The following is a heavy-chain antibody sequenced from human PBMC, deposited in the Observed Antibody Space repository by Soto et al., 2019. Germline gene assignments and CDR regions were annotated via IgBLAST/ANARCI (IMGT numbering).Heavy chain of an antibody. Sequence: GESLKTSCKGSGYSFTSYWIGWVRQMPGKGLEWMGIIYPGDSDTRYSPSFQGQVTISADKSISTAYLQWSSLKASDTAMYYCARPVTYYYDSSGYFGLGWFDPWGQGTLVTVSS. V-gene: IGHV5-51*01. J-gene: IGHJ5*02. CDR2: IYPGDSDT. D-gene: IGHD3-22*01. CDR1: GYSFTSYW. CDR3: ARPVTYYYDSSGYFGLGWFDP.